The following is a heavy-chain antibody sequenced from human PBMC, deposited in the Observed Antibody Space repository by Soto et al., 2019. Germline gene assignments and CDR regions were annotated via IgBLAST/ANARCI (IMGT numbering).Heavy chain of an antibody. CDR1: GGSISSYY. D-gene: IGHD6-13*01. V-gene: IGHV4-59*01. Sequence: SETLSLTCTVSGGSISSYYWSWIRQPPGKGLEWIGYIYYSGSTNYNPSLKSRVTISVDTSKNQFSLKLSSVTAADTAVYYCARDGIAAASRYNWFDPWGQGTLVTVSS. CDR3: ARDGIAAASRYNWFDP. CDR2: IYYSGST. J-gene: IGHJ5*02.